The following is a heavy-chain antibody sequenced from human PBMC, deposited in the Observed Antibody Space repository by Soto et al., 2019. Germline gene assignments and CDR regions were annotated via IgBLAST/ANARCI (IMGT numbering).Heavy chain of an antibody. D-gene: IGHD4-17*01. Sequence: PGGSLRLSCAASGFTFSSYSMNWVRQAPGKGLEWVSSISSSSSYIYYADSVKGRFTISRDNAKNSLYLQMNSLRAEDTAVYYCATSPRTTGPRVAFDIWGQGTMVTVSS. J-gene: IGHJ3*02. CDR2: ISSSSSYI. V-gene: IGHV3-21*01. CDR1: GFTFSSYS. CDR3: ATSPRTTGPRVAFDI.